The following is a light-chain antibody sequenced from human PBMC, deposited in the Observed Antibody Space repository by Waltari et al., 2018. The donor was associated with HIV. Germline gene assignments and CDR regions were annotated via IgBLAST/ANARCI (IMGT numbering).Light chain of an antibody. CDR3: SSFSSSSTPYV. CDR2: EVS. Sequence: QSGLTQPASVSGSPGQPLTISCTGTTSDVGGYNYVSWYQQHPGKAPKLIIYEVSTRPSGVSNRFSGSKSGNTASLTISWLQPVDETDYYCSSFSSSSTPYVFGTGTKVTVL. CDR1: TSDVGGYNY. V-gene: IGLV2-14*01. J-gene: IGLJ1*01.